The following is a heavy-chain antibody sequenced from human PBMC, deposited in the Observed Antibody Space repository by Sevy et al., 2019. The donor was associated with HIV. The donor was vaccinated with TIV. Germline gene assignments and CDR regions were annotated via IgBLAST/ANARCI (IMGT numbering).Heavy chain of an antibody. V-gene: IGHV4-39*01. D-gene: IGHD3-16*01. CDR3: ARHPLGNWFDL. Sequence: SETLSLTCNVSGGSISSSRHYWGWIRQSPGKSLEWIGSRFYSGGAYYNPSFQSRVTMTVETSKIQFSLNVNSVTAADTAVYYCARHPLGNWFDLWGQGILVTVSS. CDR2: RFYSGGA. CDR1: GGSISSSRHY. J-gene: IGHJ5*02.